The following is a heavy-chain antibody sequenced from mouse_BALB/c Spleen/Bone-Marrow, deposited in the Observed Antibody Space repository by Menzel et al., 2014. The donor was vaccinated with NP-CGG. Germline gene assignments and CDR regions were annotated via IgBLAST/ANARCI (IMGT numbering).Heavy chain of an antibody. Sequence: LVESGAELVKPGASVKLSCTASGSNIKDTYMHWVKQRPEQGLEWIGRIDPANGNTKYDPKFQGKATITADTSSNTAYLQLSSLTSEDTAVYYCARNYGYGKSFAYWGQGTLVTVSA. J-gene: IGHJ3*01. D-gene: IGHD2-2*01. V-gene: IGHV14-3*02. CDR3: ARNYGYGKSFAY. CDR2: IDPANGNT. CDR1: GSNIKDTY.